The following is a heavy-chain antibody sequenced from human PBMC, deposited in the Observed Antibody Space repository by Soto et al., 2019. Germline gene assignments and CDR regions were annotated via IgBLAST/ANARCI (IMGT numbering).Heavy chain of an antibody. D-gene: IGHD3-22*01. J-gene: IGHJ4*02. CDR2: ISWNSGSI. CDR3: AKGEGSSGYYSLFDY. V-gene: IGHV3-9*01. Sequence: EVQLVESGGGLVQPGRSLRLSCAASGFTFDDYAMHWVRQAPGKGLEWVSGISWNSGSIGYADSVKGRFTISRDNAKNSLYLQMNSLRAEDTALYYCAKGEGSSGYYSLFDYWGPGNLVTVSS. CDR1: GFTFDDYA.